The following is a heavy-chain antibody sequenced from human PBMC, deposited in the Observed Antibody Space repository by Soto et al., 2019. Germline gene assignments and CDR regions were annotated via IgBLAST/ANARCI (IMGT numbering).Heavy chain of an antibody. D-gene: IGHD6-13*01. Sequence: GGSLRLSCSASGFTFSSYAMHWVRQAPGKGLEYVSAISSNGGSTYYADSVKGRFTISRDNSKNTLYLQMSSLRAEDTAVYYCVRFRASSSFDYWGQGTLVTVSS. V-gene: IGHV3-64D*09. CDR1: GFTFSSYA. CDR3: VRFRASSSFDY. J-gene: IGHJ4*02. CDR2: ISSNGGST.